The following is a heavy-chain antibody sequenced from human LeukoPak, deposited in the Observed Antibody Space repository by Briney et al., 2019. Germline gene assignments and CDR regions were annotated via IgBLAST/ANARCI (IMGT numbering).Heavy chain of an antibody. J-gene: IGHJ3*02. D-gene: IGHD1-14*01. V-gene: IGHV4-39*01. CDR1: GGSISSSSYY. CDR3: ASGNPTSDAFDI. Sequence: PSETLSLTCTVSGGSISSSSYYWGWIRQPPGKGLEWIGSIYYSGSTYYNPSLKSRVTISVDTSKNQFSLNLSSVTAADTAVYYCASGNPTSDAFDIWGQGTMVTVSS. CDR2: IYYSGST.